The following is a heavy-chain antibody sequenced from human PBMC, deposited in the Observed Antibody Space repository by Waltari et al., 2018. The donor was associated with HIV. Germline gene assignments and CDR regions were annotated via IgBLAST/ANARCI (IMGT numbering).Heavy chain of an antibody. V-gene: IGHV4-59*01. CDR2: IDYSGST. J-gene: IGHJ6*02. CDR3: ARVSYDILTGFYYYYGMDV. Sequence: QVQLQESGPGLVKPSETLSLTCTVSGGSISSYSLSWLRQPPGKGLEWIGYIDYSGSTNYNPSLKSRVTISVDTSKNQFSLKLSSVTAADTAVYYCARVSYDILTGFYYYYGMDVWGQGTTVTVSS. CDR1: GGSISSYS. D-gene: IGHD3-9*01.